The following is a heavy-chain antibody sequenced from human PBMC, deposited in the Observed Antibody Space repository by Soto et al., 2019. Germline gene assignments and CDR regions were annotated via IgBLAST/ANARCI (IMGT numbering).Heavy chain of an antibody. CDR1: GGSIRTIY. Sequence: QVQLQESGPGLVKPSETLSLRCSVSGGSIRTIYWTWVRQPAGKGLEWIGRIHTSGSSSYNPSLERRVSMSIDTPTNQFSLKLKSVTVADTAVYFCARESRDSGGGLDVWGQGTAVTVSS. CDR3: ARESRDSGGGLDV. V-gene: IGHV4-4*07. J-gene: IGHJ6*02. D-gene: IGHD2-15*01. CDR2: IHTSGSS.